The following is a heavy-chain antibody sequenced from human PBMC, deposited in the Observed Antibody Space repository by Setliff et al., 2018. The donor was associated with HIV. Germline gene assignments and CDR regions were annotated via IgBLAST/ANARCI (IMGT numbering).Heavy chain of an antibody. J-gene: IGHJ4*02. CDR2: VNRGRRT. CDR1: GGSFSDYY. D-gene: IGHD2-15*01. V-gene: IGHV4-34*01. Sequence: PSETLSLTCALYGGSFSDYYWSWIRQPPGMGLEWIGEVNRGRRTNYNSSLKSRVTIPIDTSRNQFSLTVSSVTAADTAVYYCARGGLGVVGAIDYWSQGTLVTVSS. CDR3: ARGGLGVVGAIDY.